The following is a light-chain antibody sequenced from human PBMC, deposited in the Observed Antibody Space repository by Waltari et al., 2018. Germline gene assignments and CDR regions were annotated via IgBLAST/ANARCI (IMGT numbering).Light chain of an antibody. CDR3: QVWDSSSDRV. J-gene: IGLJ3*02. V-gene: IGLV3-21*04. CDR2: DDS. Sequence: SYVLTQPSSVLVAPGETASIPCGGDNIGTKSVHWYQQKSGQAPVLVIYDDSGRPSGIPERFSGSNSGNTATLTISRVEAGDEADYYCQVWDSSSDRVFGGETKLTVL. CDR1: NIGTKS.